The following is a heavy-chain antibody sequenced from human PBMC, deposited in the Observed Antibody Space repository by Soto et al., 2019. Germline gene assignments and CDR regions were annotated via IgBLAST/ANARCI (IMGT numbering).Heavy chain of an antibody. Sequence: QVQLQESGPGLVKPSETLSLTCNVSGASMSSYYWSWVRQPPGKGLEWIGYIFHSGSSNYSPSLKSRVPISMHTSKNQFSLRLSFLTVADTAVYYCAGLHAGEGNWFDPWGQGTLVTVSS. CDR3: AGLHAGEGNWFDP. D-gene: IGHD3-10*01. V-gene: IGHV4-59*01. CDR1: GASMSSYY. J-gene: IGHJ5*02. CDR2: IFHSGSS.